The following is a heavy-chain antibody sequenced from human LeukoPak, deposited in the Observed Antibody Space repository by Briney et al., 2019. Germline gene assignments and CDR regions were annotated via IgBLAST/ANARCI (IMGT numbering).Heavy chain of an antibody. CDR3: ARELLGYGDRDGY. V-gene: IGHV3-21*01. Sequence: GGSLRLSCAASGFTFSSYSMNWVRQAPGKGLEWVSPISSSSSYIYYADSVKGRFTISRDNAKNSLYLQMNSLRAEDTVVYYCARELLGYGDRDGYWGQGTLVTVSS. CDR2: ISSSSSYI. CDR1: GFTFSSYS. D-gene: IGHD4-17*01. J-gene: IGHJ4*02.